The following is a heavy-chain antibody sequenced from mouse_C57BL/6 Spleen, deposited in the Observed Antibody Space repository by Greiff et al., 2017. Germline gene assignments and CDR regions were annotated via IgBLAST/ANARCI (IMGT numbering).Heavy chain of an antibody. CDR1: GFTFNTYA. J-gene: IGHJ4*01. V-gene: IGHV10-3*01. Sequence: EVQLVESGGGLVQPKGSLKLSCAASGFTFNTYAMHWVRQAPGKGLEWVARIRSKSSNYATYYADSVKDRFTISRDDSQSKLYLQMNNLKTEDTAMYYCVREALHYGSSLLYYAMDYWGQGTSVTVSS. D-gene: IGHD1-1*01. CDR2: IRSKSSNYAT. CDR3: VREALHYGSSLLYYAMDY.